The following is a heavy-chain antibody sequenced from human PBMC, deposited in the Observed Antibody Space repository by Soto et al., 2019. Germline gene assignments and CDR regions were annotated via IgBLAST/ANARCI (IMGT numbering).Heavy chain of an antibody. V-gene: IGHV3-30*18. CDR1: GFTFSSYG. CDR3: AKMARPYLTIGSWGY. D-gene: IGHD1-26*01. J-gene: IGHJ4*02. Sequence: GGSLRLSCAASGFTFSSYGMHWVRQAPGKGLEWVAVISYDGSNKYYADSVKGRFTISRDNSKNTLYLQMNSLRAEDTAVYYCAKMARPYLTIGSWGYWGQGTLVTVSS. CDR2: ISYDGSNK.